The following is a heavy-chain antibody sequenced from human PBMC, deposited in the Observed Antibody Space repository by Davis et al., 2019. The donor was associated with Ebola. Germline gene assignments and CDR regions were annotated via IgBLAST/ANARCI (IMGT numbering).Heavy chain of an antibody. CDR3: AKDKNYDFWSGYPHDAFDI. CDR2: ISGSGGST. Sequence: PGGSLRLSCAASGSTFSSYAMSWVRQAPGKGLEWVSAISGSGGSTSYADSVKGRFTISRDNSKNTLYLQMNSLRAEDTAIYYCAKDKNYDFWSGYPHDAFDIWGQGTMVTVSS. V-gene: IGHV3-23*01. D-gene: IGHD3-3*01. J-gene: IGHJ3*02. CDR1: GSTFSSYA.